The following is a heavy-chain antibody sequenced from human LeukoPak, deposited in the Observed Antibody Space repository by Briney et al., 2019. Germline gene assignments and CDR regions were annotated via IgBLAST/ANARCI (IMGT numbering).Heavy chain of an antibody. V-gene: IGHV1-69*13. CDR1: GGTFSSYA. D-gene: IGHD4-11*01. CDR2: IIPIFGTA. CDR3: ARANLGLQHYYYYGMDV. Sequence: GASVKVSCKASGGTFSSYAISWVRQAPGQGLEWMGGIIPIFGTANYAQKFQGRVTITAGESTSTAYMELSSLRSEDTAVYYCARANLGLQHYYYYGMDVWGQGTTVTVSS. J-gene: IGHJ6*02.